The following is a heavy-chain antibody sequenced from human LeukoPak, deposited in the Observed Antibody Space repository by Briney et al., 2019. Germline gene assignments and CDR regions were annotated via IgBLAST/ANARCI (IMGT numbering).Heavy chain of an antibody. Sequence: PGGSLRLSCGASGFILISYWMAWVRQAPGRGLEWLANISQDGSEKFFADSMKGRLTISRDNAKNSLYLEINSMRTEDTAVYYCARLGPGINFFYLDYWGQGTLVTVSS. CDR3: ARLGPGINFFYLDY. V-gene: IGHV3-7*01. CDR1: GFILISYW. J-gene: IGHJ4*02. CDR2: ISQDGSEK. D-gene: IGHD3-10*01.